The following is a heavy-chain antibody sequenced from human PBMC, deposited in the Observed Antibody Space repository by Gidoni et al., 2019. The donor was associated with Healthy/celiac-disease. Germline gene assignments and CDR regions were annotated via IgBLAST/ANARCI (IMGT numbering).Heavy chain of an antibody. CDR1: GYTFTSYD. CDR3: ARGRELRFLEWSKENDY. V-gene: IGHV1-8*01. Sequence: QVQLVQSGAEVKKPGASVKVSCKASGYTFTSYDINWVRQATGQGLEWMGWMNPNSGNTGYAQKFQGRVTMTRNTSISTAYMELSSLRSEDTAVYYCARGRELRFLEWSKENDYWGQGTLVTVSS. CDR2: MNPNSGNT. J-gene: IGHJ4*02. D-gene: IGHD3-3*01.